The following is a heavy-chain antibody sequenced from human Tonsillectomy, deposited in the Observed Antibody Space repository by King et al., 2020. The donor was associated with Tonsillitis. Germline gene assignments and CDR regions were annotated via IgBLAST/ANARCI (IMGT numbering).Heavy chain of an antibody. Sequence: VQLQESGPRLVMPSQTLSLTCTVSGGSISRGDDYWSWIRQSPGKGPEWIGYIYSSGSTYYNSSLKSRVTISINTSKTQFSLKMRSVTVADTAVYYCAKADGWGGFWVPKWLDPWGQGISVGVSS. V-gene: IGHV4-30-4*08. CDR1: GGSISRGDDY. D-gene: IGHD3-10*01. CDR3: AKADGWGGFWVPKWLDP. CDR2: IYSSGST. J-gene: IGHJ5*02.